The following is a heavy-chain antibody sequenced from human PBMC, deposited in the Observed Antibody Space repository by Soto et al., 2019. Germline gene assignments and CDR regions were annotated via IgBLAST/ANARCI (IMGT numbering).Heavy chain of an antibody. CDR3: ARVYPSDTRYGYVGNNWFDP. J-gene: IGHJ5*02. CDR1: GYTFTSYY. D-gene: IGHD5-18*01. V-gene: IGHV1-46*03. CDR2: INPSGGST. Sequence: QVQLVQSGAEVKKPGDSVKVSCKASGYTFTSYYMHWVRQAPGQGLEWMGIINPSGGSTSYAQKFQGRVTMTRDTSTSTVYMELSSLRSEDTAVYYCARVYPSDTRYGYVGNNWFDPWGQGTLVTVSS.